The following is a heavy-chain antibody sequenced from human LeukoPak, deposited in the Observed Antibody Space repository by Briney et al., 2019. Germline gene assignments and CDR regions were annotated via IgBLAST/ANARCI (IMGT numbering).Heavy chain of an antibody. CDR1: GFTFSSYS. J-gene: IGHJ5*02. CDR3: ARVGVGATLDP. CDR2: ISSSSSYI. V-gene: IGHV3-21*01. D-gene: IGHD1-26*01. Sequence: PGGSLRLSCAASGFTFSSYSTNWVRQAPGKGLEWVSSISSSSSYIYYADSVKGRFTISRDNAKNSLYLQVNSLRAEDTAVYYCARVGVGATLDPWGQGTLVTVSS.